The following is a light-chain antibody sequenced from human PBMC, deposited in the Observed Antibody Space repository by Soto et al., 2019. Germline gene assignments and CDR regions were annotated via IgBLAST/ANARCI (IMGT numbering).Light chain of an antibody. Sequence: DIQMPQSPPPLSASVGGGVTITCRASQSISSWLAWYQQKPGKAPKLLIYDASSLESGVPSRFSGSGSGTEFTLTISSLQPDDFATYYCQQYNSYSRTFGQGTKVDI. CDR3: QQYNSYSRT. J-gene: IGKJ1*01. CDR1: QSISSW. V-gene: IGKV1-5*01. CDR2: DAS.